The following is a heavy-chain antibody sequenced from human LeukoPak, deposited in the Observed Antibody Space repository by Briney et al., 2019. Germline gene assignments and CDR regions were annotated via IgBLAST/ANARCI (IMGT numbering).Heavy chain of an antibody. CDR3: AKVRYTDYGSGRPPFTDV. D-gene: IGHD3-10*01. J-gene: IGHJ6*04. Sequence: GGSVRLSCAASGFTFSHYAMSWVRQAPGRGLEWVSTISNTGRDTYYADSVKGGFTIPRDNSEHTLYLQMNNLIYRDGAVHYCAKVRYTDYGSGRPPFTDVWGKGTTVAASS. V-gene: IGHV3-23*01. CDR1: GFTFSHYA. CDR2: ISNTGRDT.